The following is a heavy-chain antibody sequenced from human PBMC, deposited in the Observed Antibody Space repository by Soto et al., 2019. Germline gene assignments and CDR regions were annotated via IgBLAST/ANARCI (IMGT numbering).Heavy chain of an antibody. V-gene: IGHV1-8*01. CDR2: IKPNNGHT. CDR1: GYPSSSFE. Sequence: ASVKFSCTASGYPSSSFEIHWVRQATGQGLEWMGWIKPNNGHTDSAQKFQGRITMTMDPSISTVYMERSGLTSGDKAMYYCARGRGWRDYWAQGTLVTVSS. J-gene: IGHJ4*02. D-gene: IGHD6-19*01. CDR3: ARGRGWRDY.